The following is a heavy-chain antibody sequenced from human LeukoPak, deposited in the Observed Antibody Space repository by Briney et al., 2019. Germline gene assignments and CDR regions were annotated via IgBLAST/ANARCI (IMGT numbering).Heavy chain of an antibody. V-gene: IGHV1-18*01. CDR1: GYTFKNYG. J-gene: IGHJ4*02. D-gene: IGHD3-3*01. Sequence: ASVKVSCRASGYTFKNYGLIWVKQAPGQGLEWMGWISAFSRSAEYTQKFQDRVTMTTDTSANIAYMEVRSLGSDDTAVYFCARGNYDLWSGQRTIYYFDYWGQGTLLTVSS. CDR2: ISAFSRSA. CDR3: ARGNYDLWSGQRTIYYFDY.